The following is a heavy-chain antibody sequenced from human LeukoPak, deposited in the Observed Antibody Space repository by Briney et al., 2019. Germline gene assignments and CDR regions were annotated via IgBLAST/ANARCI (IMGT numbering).Heavy chain of an antibody. Sequence: GGSLRLSCAASGFTFSSYGMHWVRQVPGKGLEWVAVIWYDGSNKYYADYVKGRFTISRDNSKNTVYLQMNSLRAEDTAVYYCARERGYSYGAHCDYWGQGTLVTVSS. CDR3: ARERGYSYGAHCDY. CDR1: GFTFSSYG. D-gene: IGHD5-18*01. V-gene: IGHV3-33*01. J-gene: IGHJ4*02. CDR2: IWYDGSNK.